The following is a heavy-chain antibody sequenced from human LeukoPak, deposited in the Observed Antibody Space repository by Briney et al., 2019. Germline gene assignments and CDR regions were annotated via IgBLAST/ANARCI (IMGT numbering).Heavy chain of an antibody. J-gene: IGHJ5*02. CDR1: GYSISSGYY. Sequence: SETLSLTCTVSGYSISSGYYWGWIRQPPGKGLEWIGSIYHSGSTYYNPSLKSRVTISIDTSKNQFSLKLSSVTAADTAVYYCARVLVVAGNWFDPWGQGTLVTVSS. CDR3: ARVLVVAGNWFDP. CDR2: IYHSGST. V-gene: IGHV4-38-2*02. D-gene: IGHD2-15*01.